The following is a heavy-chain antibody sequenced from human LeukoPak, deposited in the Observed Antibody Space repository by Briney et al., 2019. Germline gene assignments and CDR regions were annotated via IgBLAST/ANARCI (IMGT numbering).Heavy chain of an antibody. J-gene: IGHJ4*02. CDR1: VYTLTSYG. D-gene: IGHD5-12*01. CDR3: AGHSGYGKFDY. Sequence: ASVTVSCKASVYTLTSYGISWVRQAPGQGLEWMGWISAYNGNTNYAQKLQGRVTMTTDTSTSTAYMELRSLRSDDTAVYYCAGHSGYGKFDYWGQGTLVTVSS. V-gene: IGHV1-18*01. CDR2: ISAYNGNT.